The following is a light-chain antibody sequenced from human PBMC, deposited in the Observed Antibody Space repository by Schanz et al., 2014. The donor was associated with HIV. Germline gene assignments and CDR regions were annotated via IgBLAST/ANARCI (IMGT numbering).Light chain of an antibody. V-gene: IGKV3-20*01. CDR1: QSVKSNF. J-gene: IGKJ3*01. CDR3: QQYGSS. Sequence: EIVLTQSPGTLSLSPGERGTLSCRASQSVKSNFIGWYQQKPGQAPRLLIFGASNRATGIPDRFSGGGSGTDFTLTISRVEPEDYAVYYCQQYGSSFGPGTKVEIK. CDR2: GAS.